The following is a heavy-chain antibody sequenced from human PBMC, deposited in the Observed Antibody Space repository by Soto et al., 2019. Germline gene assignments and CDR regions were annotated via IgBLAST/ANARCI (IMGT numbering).Heavy chain of an antibody. CDR2: IYYSGST. CDR3: ARHSYYYGSTFGCWLDP. V-gene: IGHV4-39*01. D-gene: IGHD3-10*01. CDR1: GGYISSSSYY. J-gene: IGHJ5*02. Sequence: SETLSLTCTVSGGYISSSSYYWGWVRQPPGEGLEWIGSIYYSGSTYYNPSLKSRVTISVDTSKNQFSLKLRSVTAADTAVYYCARHSYYYGSTFGCWLDPWGQGTLVTVSS.